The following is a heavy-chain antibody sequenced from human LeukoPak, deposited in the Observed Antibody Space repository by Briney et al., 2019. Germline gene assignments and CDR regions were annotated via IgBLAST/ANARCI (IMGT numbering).Heavy chain of an antibody. CDR3: VESSGYSDGADY. J-gene: IGHJ4*02. CDR2: INPSSVGT. Sequence: ASVKVSCKASGYTFTAYYVHWVRQAPGQGLEWMGWINPSSVGTKYAQKFQGRVTMTRDSSITTAYMELSRLRSDDTAVYYCVESSGYSDGADYWGQGTLVTVSS. CDR1: GYTFTAYY. D-gene: IGHD3-22*01. V-gene: IGHV1-2*02.